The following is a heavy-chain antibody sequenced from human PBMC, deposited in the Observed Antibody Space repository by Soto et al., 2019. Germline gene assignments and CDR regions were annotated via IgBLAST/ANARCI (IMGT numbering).Heavy chain of an antibody. D-gene: IGHD3-22*01. J-gene: IGHJ4*02. V-gene: IGHV3-66*01. CDR3: GGEQNYCDSGGFFSY. Sequence: GGSLRLSCAASGFTVSSNYMSWVRQAPGKGLEWVSVIYSGGSTYYADSVKGRFTISRDNSKNTLYLQMNSLRAEDTAVYYCGGEQNYCDSGGFFSYGGKGTLVPV. CDR1: GFTVSSNY. CDR2: IYSGGST.